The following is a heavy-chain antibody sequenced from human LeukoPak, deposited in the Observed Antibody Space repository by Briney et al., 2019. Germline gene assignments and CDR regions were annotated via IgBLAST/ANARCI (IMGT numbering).Heavy chain of an antibody. V-gene: IGHV4-4*07. J-gene: IGHJ3*02. CDR1: GGSISSYY. CDR3: ARDPNWGWDAFDI. D-gene: IGHD7-27*01. CDR2: IYTSGST. Sequence: SETLSLTCTVSGGSISSYYWSWIRQPAGKGLEWIGRIYTSGSTNYNPSLKSRVTMSVDASRNQFSLKLSSVTAADTAVYYCARDPNWGWDAFDIWGQGTMVTVSS.